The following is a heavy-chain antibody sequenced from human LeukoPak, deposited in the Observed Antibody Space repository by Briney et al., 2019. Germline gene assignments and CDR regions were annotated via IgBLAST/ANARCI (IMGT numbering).Heavy chain of an antibody. D-gene: IGHD3-22*01. Sequence: ASVKVSCRASGFSLIVYYMHWVRQAPGQGLEWMGWIDPKSGGTSSAQRFQGRVTMTEDTSTDTAYMELSSLRSEDAAVYYCATVSYYYDSSGYQGYFQHWGQGTLVTVSS. J-gene: IGHJ1*01. CDR1: GFSLIVYY. CDR2: IDPKSGGT. CDR3: ATVSYYYDSSGYQGYFQH. V-gene: IGHV1-2*02.